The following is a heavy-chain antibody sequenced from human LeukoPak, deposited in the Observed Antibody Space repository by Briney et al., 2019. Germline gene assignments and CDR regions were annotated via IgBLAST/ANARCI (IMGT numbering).Heavy chain of an antibody. V-gene: IGHV1-46*01. CDR2: INPSGGST. J-gene: IGHJ4*02. CDR1: GYTFTSYY. Sequence: GASVSVSCKSSGYTFTSYYKHWMRQAPGQGLELMGIINPSGGSTSYAQKFQGRVTMTRDTSTSTVYMELSSLRSEDTAVYYCARDRSSSSSHFDSWGQGTLVTVSS. CDR3: ARDRSSSSSHFDS. D-gene: IGHD6-6*01.